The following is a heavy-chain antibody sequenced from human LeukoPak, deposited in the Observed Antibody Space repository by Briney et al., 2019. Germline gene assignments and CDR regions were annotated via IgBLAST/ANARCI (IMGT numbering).Heavy chain of an antibody. V-gene: IGHV1-18*01. CDR1: GGTFSSYA. D-gene: IGHD2-15*01. Sequence: ASVKVSCKASGGTFSSYAISWVRQAPGQGLEWVGWISPYNGNTNSAQKLQGRVTMTTDTSTSTAYMELRSLRSDDTAVYYCARTVVVVGAAWFDPWGQGTLVTVSS. CDR3: ARTVVVVGAAWFDP. CDR2: ISPYNGNT. J-gene: IGHJ5*02.